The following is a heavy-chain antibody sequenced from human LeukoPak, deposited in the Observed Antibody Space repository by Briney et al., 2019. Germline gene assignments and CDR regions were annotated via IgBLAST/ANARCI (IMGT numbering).Heavy chain of an antibody. J-gene: IGHJ4*02. CDR1: GFTFSSYW. V-gene: IGHV3-7*01. Sequence: GGSLRLSCAASGFTFSSYWMSWVRQAPGKGLEWVANIKQGGSEKYYVDSVKGRFTISRDNAKNSLYLQMNSLRAEDTAVYYCAREMGGVWYDSSGYYDYWGQGTLVTVSS. CDR2: IKQGGSEK. D-gene: IGHD3-22*01. CDR3: AREMGGVWYDSSGYYDY.